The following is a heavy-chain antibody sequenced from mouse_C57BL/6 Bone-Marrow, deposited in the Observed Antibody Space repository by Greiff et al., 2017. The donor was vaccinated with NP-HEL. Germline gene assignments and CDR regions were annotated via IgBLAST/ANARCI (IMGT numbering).Heavy chain of an antibody. J-gene: IGHJ1*03. CDR3: ARRITTVVSHWYFDV. V-gene: IGHV1-82*01. CDR2: IYPGDGDT. D-gene: IGHD1-1*01. Sequence: QVQLKESGPELVKPGASVKISCKASGYAFSSSWMNWVKQRPGKGLEWIGRIYPGDGDTNYNGKFKGKARLPADKSSSTAYMQLSSLTSEDSAVYFCARRITTVVSHWYFDVWGTGTTVTVSS. CDR1: GYAFSSSW.